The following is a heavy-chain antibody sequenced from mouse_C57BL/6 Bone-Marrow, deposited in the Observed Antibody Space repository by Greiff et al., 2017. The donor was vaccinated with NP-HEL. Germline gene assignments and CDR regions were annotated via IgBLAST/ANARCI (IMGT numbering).Heavy chain of an antibody. V-gene: IGHV1-72*01. CDR1: GYTFTSYW. CDR3: ARYCYRSRGWYFDV. J-gene: IGHJ1*03. CDR2: IDPNSGGT. Sequence: QSCKAFGYTFTSYWMHWVKQRPGRGLEWIGRIDPNSGGTKFNEKFKTKATLTVDKPSSTANMQLSSLTSEDSAVYYCARYCYRSRGWYFDVWGTGTTVTVTS. D-gene: IGHD1-1*01.